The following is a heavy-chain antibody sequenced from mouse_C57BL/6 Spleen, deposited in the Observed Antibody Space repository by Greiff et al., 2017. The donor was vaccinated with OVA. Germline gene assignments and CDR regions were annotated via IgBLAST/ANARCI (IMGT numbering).Heavy chain of an antibody. CDR3: TNDYYGSSYWFAY. J-gene: IGHJ3*01. V-gene: IGHV1-15*01. CDR1: GYTFTDYA. D-gene: IGHD1-1*01. CDR2: IDPETGGT. Sequence: QVQLQQSGAELVRPGASVTLSCTASGYTFTDYALHWVKQTPVHGLEWIGAIDPETGGTAYNQKFKGKAILTADKSSSTAYMELRSLTSEDSAVYYCTNDYYGSSYWFAYWGQGTLVTVSA.